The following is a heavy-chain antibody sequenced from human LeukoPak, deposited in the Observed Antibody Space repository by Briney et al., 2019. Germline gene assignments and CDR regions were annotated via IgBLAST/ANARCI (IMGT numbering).Heavy chain of an antibody. V-gene: IGHV4-4*02. D-gene: IGHD3-3*01. CDR2: VHLDGRT. CDR3: AREGGFYRPLDY. Sequence: SETLSLTCDVSGGSFTSTNWWTWVRQPPGKGLEWIGEVHLDGRTNYNPSLKSRLIMPVDLPENHISLKLTSVTAADTAVYYCAREGGFYRPLDYSGQGTLVTVSS. CDR1: GGSFTSTNW. J-gene: IGHJ4*02.